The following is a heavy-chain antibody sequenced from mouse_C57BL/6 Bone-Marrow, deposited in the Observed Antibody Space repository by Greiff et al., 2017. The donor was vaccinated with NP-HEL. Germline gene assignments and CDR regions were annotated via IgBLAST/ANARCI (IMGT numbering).Heavy chain of an antibody. V-gene: IGHV14-1*01. CDR1: GFNIKDYY. CDR2: IDPEDGDT. CDR3: TTFITTVVPLLDY. Sequence: VQLQQSGAELVRPGASVKLSCTASGFNIKDYYMHWVKQRPEQGLEWIGRIDPEDGDTEYASKFQGKATMTADTSSNTAYLQLSSLTSEDTAVYYCTTFITTVVPLLDYWGQGTTLTVSS. D-gene: IGHD1-1*01. J-gene: IGHJ2*01.